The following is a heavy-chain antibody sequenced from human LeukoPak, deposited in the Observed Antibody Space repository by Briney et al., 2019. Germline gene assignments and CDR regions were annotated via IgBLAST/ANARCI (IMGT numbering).Heavy chain of an antibody. V-gene: IGHV3-48*03. CDR2: ISSSGSTI. CDR3: ARAVYGDYLFDY. J-gene: IGHJ4*02. CDR1: GFTFSSYE. Sequence: GGSLRLSCAASGFTFSSYEMNWVRQAPGKGLEWVSYISSSGSTIYYADSVKGRFTISRDNAKNSLYLQMNSLKTEDTAVYYCARAVYGDYLFDYWGQGTLVTVSS. D-gene: IGHD4-17*01.